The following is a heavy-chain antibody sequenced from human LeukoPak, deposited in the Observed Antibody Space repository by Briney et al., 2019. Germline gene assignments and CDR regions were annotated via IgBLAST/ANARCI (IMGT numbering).Heavy chain of an antibody. V-gene: IGHV1-69*13. Sequence: ASVKVSCKASGGTFSSYAISWVRQAPGQGLEWMGGIIPIFGTANYAQKFQGRVTITADESTSTAYMELSSLRSEDTAVYYCAREAQEGYCSTTSCPFGPWGQGTPVTVSS. J-gene: IGHJ5*02. CDR3: AREAQEGYCSTTSCPFGP. D-gene: IGHD2-2*01. CDR1: GGTFSSYA. CDR2: IIPIFGTA.